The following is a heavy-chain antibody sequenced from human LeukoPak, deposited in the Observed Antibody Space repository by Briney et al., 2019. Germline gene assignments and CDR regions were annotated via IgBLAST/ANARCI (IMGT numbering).Heavy chain of an antibody. J-gene: IGHJ4*02. CDR2: ISGSGGST. CDR3: AKGKKGPIAAAGPPYDY. D-gene: IGHD6-13*01. Sequence: GGSLRLSCTASEFTVSSNFMSWVRQAPGKGLEWVSAISGSGGSTYYADSVKGRFTISRDNSKNTLYLQMNSLRAEDTAVYYCAKGKKGPIAAAGPPYDYWGQGTLVTVSS. V-gene: IGHV3-23*01. CDR1: EFTVSSNF.